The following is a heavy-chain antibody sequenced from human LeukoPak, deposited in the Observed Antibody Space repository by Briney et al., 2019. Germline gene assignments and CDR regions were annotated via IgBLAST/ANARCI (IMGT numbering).Heavy chain of an antibody. CDR2: IYYSGST. CDR3: ARTLVSQLTDY. V-gene: IGHV4-31*03. D-gene: IGHD3-9*01. Sequence: PSETLSLTCTVSGGSISSGGYYWSWIRQHPGKGLEWIGYIYYSGSTYYNPSLKSRVTISVDTSKNQFSPKLSSVTAADTAVYYCARTLVSQLTDYWGQGTLVTVSS. CDR1: GGSISSGGYY. J-gene: IGHJ4*02.